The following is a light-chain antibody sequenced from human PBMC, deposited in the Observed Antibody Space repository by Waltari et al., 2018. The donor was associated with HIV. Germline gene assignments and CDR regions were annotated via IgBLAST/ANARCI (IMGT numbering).Light chain of an antibody. V-gene: IGLV1-51*01. CDR2: GNK. J-gene: IGLJ3*02. CDR3: ATWDNSLRAM. Sequence: QSVLTQPPSVSAAPGQKVTISCSGSHSNIGNNFVSCYQQPPGTAPQLLIYGNKRRPARIPARFSATQTSTSATLGVPRPQTVVDAIYYCATWDNSLRAMFGGGTKLTVL. CDR1: HSNIGNNF.